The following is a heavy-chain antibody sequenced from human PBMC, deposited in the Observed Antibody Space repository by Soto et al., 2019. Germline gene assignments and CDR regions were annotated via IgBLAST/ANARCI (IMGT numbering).Heavy chain of an antibody. J-gene: IGHJ4*02. Sequence: ASVKVSCKASGGTFSSYAISWVRQAPGQGLEWMGGIIPIFGTANYAQKFQGRVTITADESTSTAYMGLSSLRSEDTAVYYCASGAVEQLAPRYFDYWGQGTLVTVSS. CDR2: IIPIFGTA. CDR3: ASGAVEQLAPRYFDY. CDR1: GGTFSSYA. D-gene: IGHD6-6*01. V-gene: IGHV1-69*13.